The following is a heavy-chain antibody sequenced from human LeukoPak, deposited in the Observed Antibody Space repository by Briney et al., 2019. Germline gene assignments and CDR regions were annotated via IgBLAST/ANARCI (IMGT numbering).Heavy chain of an antibody. CDR1: GFTFNNAW. CDR3: TTLYGSGSYLSPH. D-gene: IGHD3-10*01. CDR2: IKSKTDGGTT. J-gene: IGHJ4*02. V-gene: IGHV3-15*01. Sequence: NPGGSLRLSCAASGFTFNNAWMNWVRQAPGKGLEWVGRIKSKTDGGTTDYAAPVKGRFTISRDDSKDTLYLQMNSLKTEDTAVYYCTTLYGSGSYLSPHWGQGTLVTVSS.